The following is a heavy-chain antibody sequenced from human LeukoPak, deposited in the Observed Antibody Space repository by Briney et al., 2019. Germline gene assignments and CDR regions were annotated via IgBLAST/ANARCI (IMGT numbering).Heavy chain of an antibody. Sequence: GGSLRLSCAASGLTFSSYAMSWVRQAPGKGLEWVSAISGSGGSTYYADSVKGRFTISRDNSKNTLYLQMNSLRAEDTAVYYCAKGNGPKGPAAIPVDYWGQGTLVTVSS. V-gene: IGHV3-23*01. J-gene: IGHJ4*02. CDR2: ISGSGGST. CDR3: AKGNGPKGPAAIPVDY. D-gene: IGHD2-2*02. CDR1: GLTFSSYA.